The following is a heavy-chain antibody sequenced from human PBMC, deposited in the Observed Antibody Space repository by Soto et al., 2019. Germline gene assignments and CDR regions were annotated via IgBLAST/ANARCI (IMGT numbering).Heavy chain of an antibody. Sequence: GGSLRLSCAASGFSFSTYAMTWVRQAPGKGLEWVSSISGDGYTTYHGDSVKGRFTISRDDSKNTAYLQMNSLNTEDTAVYYCTAHSSSSLGNWGQGTLVTVSS. CDR2: ISGDGYTT. CDR3: TAHSSSSLGN. CDR1: GFSFSTYA. D-gene: IGHD6-6*01. J-gene: IGHJ4*02. V-gene: IGHV3-23*01.